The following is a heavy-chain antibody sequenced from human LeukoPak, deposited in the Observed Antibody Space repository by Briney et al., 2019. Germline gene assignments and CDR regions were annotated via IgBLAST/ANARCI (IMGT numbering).Heavy chain of an antibody. J-gene: IGHJ4*02. V-gene: IGHV3-7*01. CDR2: IKQDGSEK. CDR1: GFTFSSHW. CDR3: ATIEAVRLHY. D-gene: IGHD5-24*01. Sequence: PGGSLRLSCADSGFTFSSHWMSWVRQAPGRGLEWVANIKQDGSEKYYLDSVKGRFTISRDNAKNSVYLQMNSLRGEDTAVYYCATIEAVRLHYWGQGTLVTVSS.